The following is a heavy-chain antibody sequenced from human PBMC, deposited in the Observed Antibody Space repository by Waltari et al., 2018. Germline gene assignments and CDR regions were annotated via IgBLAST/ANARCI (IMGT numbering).Heavy chain of an antibody. D-gene: IGHD3-22*01. Sequence: QVQLVESGGGVVQPGRSLRLSCAASGFTFSSFAMHWVRQAPGKGLEWVAIISYDGNNKHYADFVKGRFTISRDNSKNMLYLQMNSLRADDTAVHYCARGLPFYSDDSAYFYWGQGTLVTVSS. CDR3: ARGLPFYSDDSAYFY. V-gene: IGHV3-30-3*01. CDR2: ISYDGNNK. J-gene: IGHJ4*02. CDR1: GFTFSSFA.